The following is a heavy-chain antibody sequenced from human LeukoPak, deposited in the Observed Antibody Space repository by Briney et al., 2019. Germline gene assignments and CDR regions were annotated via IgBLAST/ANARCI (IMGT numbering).Heavy chain of an antibody. J-gene: IGHJ4*02. V-gene: IGHV3-20*04. CDR1: GFTFDDYG. D-gene: IGHD1-14*01. Sequence: GGSLRLSCAASGFTFDDYGMSWVRQAPGKGLEWVSGINWNGGSTGYADSVKGRFTISRDNAKNSLYLQMNSLRAEDTAVYYCAKPARTDHADYWGQGTLVTVSS. CDR2: INWNGGST. CDR3: AKPARTDHADY.